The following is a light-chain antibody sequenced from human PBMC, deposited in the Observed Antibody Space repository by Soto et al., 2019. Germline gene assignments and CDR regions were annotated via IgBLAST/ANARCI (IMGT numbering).Light chain of an antibody. CDR1: SSDVGSYNL. V-gene: IGLV2-23*01. J-gene: IGLJ1*01. Sequence: QSVLTQPASVSGSPGLSITISCTGTSSDVGSYNLVSWYQQHPGTAPKLMIYEAFKRPSGVSNRVSGSKSGDTASLTISVLQAEDEADYYCCSYAGSTTLYVFGTGTKLPVL. CDR2: EAF. CDR3: CSYAGSTTLYV.